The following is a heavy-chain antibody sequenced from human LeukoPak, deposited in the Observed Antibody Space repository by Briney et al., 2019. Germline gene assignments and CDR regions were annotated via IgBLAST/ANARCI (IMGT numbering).Heavy chain of an antibody. CDR1: GGSISSYY. V-gene: IGHV4-59*01. J-gene: IGHJ4*02. Sequence: SETLSLTCTVSGGSISSYYWSWIRQPPGKGLEWIGYIYYSGSTNYNPSLKSRVTISVDTSKNQFSLKLSSVTAADTAVYYCAGEVAATRSFDYWGQETLVTVSS. CDR2: IYYSGST. D-gene: IGHD2-15*01. CDR3: AGEVAATRSFDY.